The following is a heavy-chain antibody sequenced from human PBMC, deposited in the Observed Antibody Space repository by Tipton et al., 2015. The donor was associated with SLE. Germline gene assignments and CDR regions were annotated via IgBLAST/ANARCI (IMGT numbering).Heavy chain of an antibody. CDR2: IYYSGST. CDR1: GGSISSGSYY. D-gene: IGHD2-2*02. V-gene: IGHV4-61*01. Sequence: TLSLTCTVSGGSISSGSYYWSWIRQPPGKGLEWIGYIYYSGSTNYNPSLKSRVTISVDTSKNQFSLKLSSVTAADTAVYYCAREARYCSSISCYNYMDVWGKGTTVTVSS. CDR3: AREARYCSSISCYNYMDV. J-gene: IGHJ6*03.